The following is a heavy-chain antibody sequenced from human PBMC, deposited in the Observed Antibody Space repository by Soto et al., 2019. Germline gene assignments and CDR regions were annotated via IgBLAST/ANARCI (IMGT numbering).Heavy chain of an antibody. CDR1: GGTFSSYA. D-gene: IGHD5-12*01. J-gene: IGHJ6*02. CDR2: IIPIFGTA. CDR3: GAATSEYYYGMDV. Sequence: SVKVSCKASGGTFSSYAISWVRQAPGQGLEWMGGIIPIFGTANYAQKFQGRVTITADESTSTAYMELSSLRSEDTAVYYCGAATSEYYYGMDVWGQGTTVTVSS. V-gene: IGHV1-69*13.